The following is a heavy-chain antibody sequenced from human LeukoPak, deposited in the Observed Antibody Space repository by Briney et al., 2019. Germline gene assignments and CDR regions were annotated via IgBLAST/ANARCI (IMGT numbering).Heavy chain of an antibody. CDR2: ISGSSDGT. J-gene: IGHJ6*03. D-gene: IGHD3-3*02. CDR3: AKAGMHSWHYYYMDV. V-gene: IGHV3-23*01. Sequence: PGGSLRLSCAASGFTFSSYAMSWVRQAPGKGLEWVSGISGSSDGTYYADSVKGRFTISRDNSQNTLYLHMNSLRAEDTAIYYCAKAGMHSWHYYYMDVWGKGTTVTISS. CDR1: GFTFSSYA.